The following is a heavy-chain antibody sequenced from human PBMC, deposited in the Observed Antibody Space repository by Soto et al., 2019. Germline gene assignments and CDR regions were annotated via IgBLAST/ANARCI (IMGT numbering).Heavy chain of an antibody. CDR1: GGTFSSYT. V-gene: IGHV1-69*02. D-gene: IGHD6-19*01. CDR2: IIPILGIP. J-gene: IGHJ4*02. Sequence: QVQLVQSGAGVKKPGSSVKVSCKASGGTFSSYTISWVRQAPGQGLEWMGRIIPILGIPNYEQKFQGRVTITADKSTSTAYMELSSLRSEDTAVYYCAEGGYSCGWYLLWGQGTLVTVSS. CDR3: AEGGYSCGWYLL.